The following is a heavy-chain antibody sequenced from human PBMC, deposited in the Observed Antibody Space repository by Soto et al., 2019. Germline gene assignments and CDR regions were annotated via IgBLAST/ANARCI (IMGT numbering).Heavy chain of an antibody. V-gene: IGHV1-18*04. CDR2: ISGYNGDT. Sequence: ASLKVYWKTSGYPFTRDSSRWGRKATGQGLEWMGWISGYNGDTEYSKNFQGRLTMTIDTSTTTASMELRSLRSDDTAVYYCARASLTIFGAPYGMDVWGQGTSVTVYS. J-gene: IGHJ6*02. D-gene: IGHD3-3*01. CDR1: GYPFTRDS. CDR3: ARASLTIFGAPYGMDV.